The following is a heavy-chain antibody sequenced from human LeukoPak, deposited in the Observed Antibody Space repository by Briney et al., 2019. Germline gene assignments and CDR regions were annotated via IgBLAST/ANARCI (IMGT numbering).Heavy chain of an antibody. D-gene: IGHD2-2*02. V-gene: IGHV4-59*08. CDR3: ARCTSTSCYNFDY. Sequence: SETLSLTCTVSGGSLSNYYWSWIRLPPGKGLEWIGYIYYSGSTNYNPSLKSRVTISVDTSKNQFSLKLNSVTAADTAVFYCARCTSTSCYNFDYWGQGTLVTVSS. J-gene: IGHJ4*02. CDR2: IYYSGST. CDR1: GGSLSNYY.